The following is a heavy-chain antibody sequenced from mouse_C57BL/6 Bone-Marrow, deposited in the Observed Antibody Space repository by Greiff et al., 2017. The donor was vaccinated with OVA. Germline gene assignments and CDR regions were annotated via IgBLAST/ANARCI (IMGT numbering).Heavy chain of an antibody. V-gene: IGHV1-42*01. CDR3: ARSLTPTIVTTGNYYAMDY. J-gene: IGHJ4*01. D-gene: IGHD2-5*01. Sequence: EVQLQQSGPELVKPGASVKISCKASGYSFTGYYMNWVKQSPEKSLEWIGEINPSTGGTTYNQKFKAKATLTVDKSSSTAYMQLKSLTSEDSAVYYCARSLTPTIVTTGNYYAMDYWGQGTSVTVSS. CDR2: INPSTGGT. CDR1: GYSFTGYY.